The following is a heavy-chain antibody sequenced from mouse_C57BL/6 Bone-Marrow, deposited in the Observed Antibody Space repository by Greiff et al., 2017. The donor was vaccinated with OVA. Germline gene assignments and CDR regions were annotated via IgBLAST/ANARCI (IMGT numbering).Heavy chain of an antibody. D-gene: IGHD2-1*01. CDR3: ARHDYYGNYVDYFDY. CDR2: ISSGGSYT. CDR1: GFTFSSYG. V-gene: IGHV5-6*01. J-gene: IGHJ2*01. Sequence: EVHLVESGGDLVKPGGSLKLSCAASGFTFSSYGMSWVRQTPDKRLEWVATISSGGSYTYYPDSVKGRFTISRDNAKNTLYLQMSSLKSEDTAMYYCARHDYYGNYVDYFDYWGQGTTLTVSS.